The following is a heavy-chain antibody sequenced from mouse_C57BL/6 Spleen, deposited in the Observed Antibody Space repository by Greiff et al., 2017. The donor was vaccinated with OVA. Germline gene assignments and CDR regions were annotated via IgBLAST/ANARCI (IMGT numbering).Heavy chain of an antibody. CDR2: INPNNGGT. J-gene: IGHJ4*01. Sequence: VQLQQSGPELVKPGASVKMSCKASGYTFTDYNMHWVKQSHGKSLEWIGYINPNNGGTSYNQKFKGKATLTVNKSSSTAYMELRSLTSEESAVYYGARGGYLYYYAMEYWGQGTSVTVSS. D-gene: IGHD2-2*01. V-gene: IGHV1-22*01. CDR3: ARGGYLYYYAMEY. CDR1: GYTFTDYN.